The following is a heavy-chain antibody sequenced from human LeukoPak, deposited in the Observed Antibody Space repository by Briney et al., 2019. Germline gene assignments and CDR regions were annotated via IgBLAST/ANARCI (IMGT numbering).Heavy chain of an antibody. CDR2: ISSSSSTT. CDR1: GFTFISYD. CDR3: ARPRYRRGWSWIDY. J-gene: IGHJ4*02. D-gene: IGHD6-19*01. Sequence: PGGSLRLSCAASGFTFISYDMNWVRQAPGKGLEWVSYISSSSSTTDYADSVKGRFTISRDNAKNSLYLQMNSLRDEDTAVYYWARPRYRRGWSWIDYWGQGTLVTVSS. V-gene: IGHV3-48*02.